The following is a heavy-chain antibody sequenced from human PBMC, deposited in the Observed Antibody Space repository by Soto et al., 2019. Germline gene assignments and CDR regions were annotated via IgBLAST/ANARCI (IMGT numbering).Heavy chain of an antibody. CDR3: TRRYCSGGGCYPDFDN. J-gene: IGHJ4*02. V-gene: IGHV3-73*01. D-gene: IGHD2-15*01. CDR1: GFTLSGFD. CDR2: IKTKVESYAT. Sequence: EVQLVESGGGLVQPGGSLKLSCAASGFTLSGFDIHWVRQASGEGLEWVGRIKTKVESYATELAASVKGRFTISRDDPKNTAYLEMNSLKTEDTAVYYCTRRYCSGGGCYPDFDNWAQGTLVTVSS.